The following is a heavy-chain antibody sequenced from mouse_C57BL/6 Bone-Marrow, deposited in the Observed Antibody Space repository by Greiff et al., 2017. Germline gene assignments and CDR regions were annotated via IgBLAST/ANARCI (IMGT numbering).Heavy chain of an antibody. CDR1: GYTFTSYW. J-gene: IGHJ4*01. D-gene: IGHD1-1*01. CDR3: AILYDYNAMDY. CDR2: IDPSDSYT. V-gene: IGHV1-50*01. Sequence: VQLQQPGAELVKPGASVKLSCKASGYTFTSYWMQWVKQRPGQGLEWIGEIDPSDSYTNYNQKFKGKATLTVDTSSSTAYMQLSSLTSEDSAVYYCAILYDYNAMDYWGQGTSVTVSS.